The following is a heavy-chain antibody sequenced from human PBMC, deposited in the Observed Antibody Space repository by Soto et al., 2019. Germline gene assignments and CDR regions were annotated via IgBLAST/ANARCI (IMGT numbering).Heavy chain of an antibody. CDR3: ATQDFRGPTGTT. Sequence: LRLSCAASGFTFSSYAMGWVRQAAGKGLEWVSLINYSGATTYYADSVKGRFTISRDNSKSTLYLQLSSLRADDTAVYYCATQDFRGPTGTTWGQGSLVTVSS. D-gene: IGHD1-1*01. J-gene: IGHJ4*02. CDR2: INYSGATT. V-gene: IGHV3-23*01. CDR1: GFTFSSYA.